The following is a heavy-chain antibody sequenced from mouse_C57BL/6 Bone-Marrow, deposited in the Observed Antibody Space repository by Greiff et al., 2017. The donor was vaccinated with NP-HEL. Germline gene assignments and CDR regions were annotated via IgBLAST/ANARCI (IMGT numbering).Heavy chain of an antibody. D-gene: IGHD6-1*01. CDR2: INYDGSST. Sequence: EVKVVESEGGLVQPGSSMKLSCTASGFTFSDYYMAWVRQVPEKGLEWAANINYDGSSTYYLDSLKSRFIISRDNAKNILYLQMSSLKSEDTATYYCAREFLSLDYWGQGTTLTVSS. CDR3: AREFLSLDY. J-gene: IGHJ2*01. V-gene: IGHV5-16*01. CDR1: GFTFSDYY.